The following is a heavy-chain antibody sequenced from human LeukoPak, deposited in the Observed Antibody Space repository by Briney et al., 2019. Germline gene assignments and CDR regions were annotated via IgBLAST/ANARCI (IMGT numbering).Heavy chain of an antibody. CDR1: GLIFSSYA. CDR3: ARGGAPY. V-gene: IGHV3-30*04. CDR2: ISYDGSNK. J-gene: IGHJ4*02. D-gene: IGHD1-26*01. Sequence: QTGGSLRLSCAASGLIFSSYAMHWVRQAPGKGLEWVAVISYDGSNKYYADSVKGRFTISRDNSKNTLYLQMNSLRAEDMAVYYCARGGAPYWGQGTLVTVSS.